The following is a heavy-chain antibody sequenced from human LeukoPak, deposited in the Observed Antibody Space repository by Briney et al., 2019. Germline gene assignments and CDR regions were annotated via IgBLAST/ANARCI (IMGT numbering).Heavy chain of an antibody. D-gene: IGHD6-13*01. J-gene: IGHJ4*02. CDR1: GFTFDDYA. Sequence: GRSLRPSCAASGFTFDDYAMHWVRQAPGKGLEWVLGISWNSGSIGYADSVKGRFTISRDNAKNSLYLQMNSLRAEDTALYYCAKDAIAAAGNVYWGQGTLVTVSS. V-gene: IGHV3-9*01. CDR2: ISWNSGSI. CDR3: AKDAIAAAGNVY.